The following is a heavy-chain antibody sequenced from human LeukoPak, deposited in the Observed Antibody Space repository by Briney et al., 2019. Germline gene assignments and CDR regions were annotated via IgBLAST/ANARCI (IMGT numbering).Heavy chain of an antibody. CDR1: GSTFSSYG. D-gene: IGHD1-26*01. Sequence: GGSLRLSCAASGSTFSSYGMHWVRQAPGKGLEWVAVIWYDGSNKYYADSVKGRFTISRDNSKNTLYLQMNSLRAEDTAVYYCARDQGGSYSSRFDYWGQGTLVTVSS. CDR3: ARDQGGSYSSRFDY. CDR2: IWYDGSNK. V-gene: IGHV3-33*01. J-gene: IGHJ4*02.